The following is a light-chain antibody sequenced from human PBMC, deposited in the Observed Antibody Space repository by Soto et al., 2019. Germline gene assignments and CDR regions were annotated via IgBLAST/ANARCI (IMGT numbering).Light chain of an antibody. CDR1: TNDVGTYNL. CDR3: SSYAGSTTYV. CDR2: EGF. J-gene: IGLJ1*01. Sequence: QSALTQPASVSGSPGQSITLSCTGTTNDVGTYNLVSWYQQHPGKPPKLMIYEGFKRPSGVSNRFSGSKSGSTASLTISGLQAKDEADYYCSSYAGSTTYVFGTGTKVTVL. V-gene: IGLV2-23*01.